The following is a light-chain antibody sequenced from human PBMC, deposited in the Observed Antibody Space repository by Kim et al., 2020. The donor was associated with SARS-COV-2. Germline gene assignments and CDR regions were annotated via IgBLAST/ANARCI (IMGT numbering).Light chain of an antibody. Sequence: IVLTQSPGTLSLSPGERATLSCRASQNVDNNYLAWYQQRPGQAPRLLIYDTFVRATGLPDRFSGSGSGTDFTLTISSLEPEDLAVYYCQQYATSVSFGRGTKLEI. CDR3: QQYATSVS. CDR1: QNVDNNY. CDR2: DTF. J-gene: IGKJ4*01. V-gene: IGKV3-20*01.